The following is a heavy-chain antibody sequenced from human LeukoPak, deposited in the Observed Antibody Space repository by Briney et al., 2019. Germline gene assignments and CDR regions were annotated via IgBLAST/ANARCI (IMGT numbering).Heavy chain of an antibody. V-gene: IGHV4-39*07. CDR2: IYYSGST. J-gene: IGHJ3*02. CDR3: ARARNYYDSSGFYYEGDAFDI. D-gene: IGHD3-22*01. Sequence: SETLSLTCTVSGGSISSSSFYWGWIRQPPGRGLEWIGSIYYSGSTSYNPSLKSRVTISVDTSKNQFSLKLSSVTAADTAVYYCARARNYYDSSGFYYEGDAFDIWGQGTMVTVSS. CDR1: GGSISSSSFY.